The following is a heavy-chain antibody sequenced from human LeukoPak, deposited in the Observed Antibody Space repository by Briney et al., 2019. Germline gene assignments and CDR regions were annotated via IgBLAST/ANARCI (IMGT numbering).Heavy chain of an antibody. J-gene: IGHJ4*02. CDR1: GDSVSSNSAA. CDR2: TYYRSKWYN. Sequence: PSQTLSLTCAISGDSVSSNSAAWNWIRQSPSRGLEWLGRTYYRSKWYNDYAVSVKSRITINPDTSKNQFSLQLNSVTPEDTAVYYCARGSQGTRQSRHPADYWGQGTLVTVSS. D-gene: IGHD1-7*01. V-gene: IGHV6-1*01. CDR3: ARGSQGTRQSRHPADY.